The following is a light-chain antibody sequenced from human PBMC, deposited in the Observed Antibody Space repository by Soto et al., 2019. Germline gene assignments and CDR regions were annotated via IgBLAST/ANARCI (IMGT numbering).Light chain of an antibody. CDR1: QSVSSN. Sequence: EIVMTQSPATLSVSPGERATLSCRASQSVSSNLAWYQQNPGQAPRLLIYGASNRATGIPARFSGSGSGTEFTLTISSLQSEDFAVYYCQKYNNWPPTFGQGTKVEIK. CDR3: QKYNNWPPT. V-gene: IGKV3-15*01. J-gene: IGKJ1*01. CDR2: GAS.